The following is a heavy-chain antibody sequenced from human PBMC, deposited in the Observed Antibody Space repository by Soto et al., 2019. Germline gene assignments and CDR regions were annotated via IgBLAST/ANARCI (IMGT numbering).Heavy chain of an antibody. Sequence: GGSLRLSCAASGFTFSNAWMNWVRQAPGKGLEWVGGIKSKTDGGTTGYAAPVKGRFPISRDDSKNTLYLQMNSLKTEDTAVYYCTTASLEFVLRYFDWLLSLDYWGQGTLVTVSS. D-gene: IGHD3-9*01. CDR1: GFTFSNAW. CDR3: TTASLEFVLRYFDWLLSLDY. J-gene: IGHJ4*02. V-gene: IGHV3-15*07. CDR2: IKSKTDGGTT.